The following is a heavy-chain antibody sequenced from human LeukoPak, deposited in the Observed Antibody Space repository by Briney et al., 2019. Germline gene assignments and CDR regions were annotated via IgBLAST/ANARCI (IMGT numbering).Heavy chain of an antibody. V-gene: IGHV3-21*05. J-gene: IGHJ5*02. CDR3: ARATRASRNWFDP. Sequence: GGSLRLSCAAPGFTFSSYSMNWVRQAPGKGLESLAYISGSGSDIYYADSVKGRFTISRDNAKNSLYLQLNSLRADDTAVYYCARATRASRNWFDPWGLGTLVTVSS. CDR1: GFTFSSYS. D-gene: IGHD2-2*01. CDR2: ISGSGSDI.